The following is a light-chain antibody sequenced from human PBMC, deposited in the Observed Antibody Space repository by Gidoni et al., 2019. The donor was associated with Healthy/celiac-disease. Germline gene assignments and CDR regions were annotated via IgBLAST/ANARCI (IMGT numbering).Light chain of an antibody. CDR2: AAS. CDR1: QRISSY. CDR3: QQSYSTPPT. J-gene: IGKJ4*01. V-gene: IGKV1-39*01. Sequence: DIQMTQSPSSLSASVGDRVNITCRASQRISSYLNWSQQKPGKAPKLLIYAASSLQSGVPSRFSGSGSGTDFTLTISSPQPEDFATYSCQQSYSTPPTFGGGTKVEIK.